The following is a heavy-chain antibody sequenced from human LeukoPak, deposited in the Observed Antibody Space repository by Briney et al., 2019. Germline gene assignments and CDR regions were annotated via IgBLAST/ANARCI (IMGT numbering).Heavy chain of an antibody. CDR2: ISVSGGRT. D-gene: IGHD3-22*01. J-gene: IGHJ4*02. CDR3: AKRGVVIRVILVGFHKEAYYFDS. CDR1: GITLSNYG. Sequence: GGSLRLSCAVSGITLSNYGMSWVRQAPGKGLEWVAGISVSGGRTNYADSVRGRFTISRDNPKNTLYLQTNSLRAEDTAVYFCAKRGVVIRVILVGFHKEAYYFDSWGQGALVTVSS. V-gene: IGHV3-23*01.